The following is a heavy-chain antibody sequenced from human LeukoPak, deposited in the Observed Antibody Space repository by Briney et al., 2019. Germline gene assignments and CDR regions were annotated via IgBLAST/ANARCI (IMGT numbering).Heavy chain of an antibody. CDR1: GGSISSYY. CDR2: IYYSGST. D-gene: IGHD2-2*02. Sequence: SETLSLTCTVSGGSISSYYWGWIRQPPGKGLEWIGSIYYSGSTYYNPSLKSRVTISVDTSKNQFSLKLSSVTAADTAVYYCARDPVLNLGYCSSTSCYTYWGQGTLVTVSS. CDR3: ARDPVLNLGYCSSTSCYTY. V-gene: IGHV4-39*07. J-gene: IGHJ4*02.